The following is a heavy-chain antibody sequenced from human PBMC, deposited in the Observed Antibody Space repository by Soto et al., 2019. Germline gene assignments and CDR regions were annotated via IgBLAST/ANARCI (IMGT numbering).Heavy chain of an antibody. Sequence: EVQLLESGGDSVQPGGSLRLSCAASGFTFSSYDMSWVRQGSGEGLEWVSGISGSGGDTYYADSVKGRFSISRDNSKNMLYLQMNSLRAEDTATYYCAKATYSSYNYGMDVWGQGAPVTVSS. J-gene: IGHJ6*02. CDR1: GFTFSSYD. V-gene: IGHV3-23*01. CDR2: ISGSGGDT. D-gene: IGHD4-4*01. CDR3: AKATYSSYNYGMDV.